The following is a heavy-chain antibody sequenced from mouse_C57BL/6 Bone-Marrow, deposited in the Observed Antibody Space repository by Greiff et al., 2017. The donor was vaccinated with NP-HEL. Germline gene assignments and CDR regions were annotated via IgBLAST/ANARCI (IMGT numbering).Heavy chain of an antibody. J-gene: IGHJ2*01. V-gene: IGHV5-12*01. CDR3: ARGDYGSSYVGTDY. CDR1: GFTFSDYY. CDR2: ISNGGGST. Sequence: EVKLQESGGGLVQPGGSLKLSCAASGFTFSDYYMYWVRQTPEKRLEWVAYISNGGGSTYYPDTVKGRFTISRDNAKNTLYLQMSRLKSEDTAMYYCARGDYGSSYVGTDYWGQGTTLTVSS. D-gene: IGHD1-1*01.